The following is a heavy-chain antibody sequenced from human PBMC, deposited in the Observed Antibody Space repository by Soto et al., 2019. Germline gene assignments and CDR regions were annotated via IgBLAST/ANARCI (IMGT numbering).Heavy chain of an antibody. J-gene: IGHJ4*02. D-gene: IGHD5-18*01. CDR2: IYYSGST. CDR3: ARHDGYSYGYGGGIVG. CDR1: GGSISSSSYY. Sequence: QLQLQESGPGLVKPSETLSLTCTVSGGSISSSSYYWGWIRQPPGKGLEWIGSIYYSGSTYYNPSLKSRVTISVDTSKNQFSLKLSSVTAADTAVYYCARHDGYSYGYGGGIVGWGQGTLVTVSS. V-gene: IGHV4-39*01.